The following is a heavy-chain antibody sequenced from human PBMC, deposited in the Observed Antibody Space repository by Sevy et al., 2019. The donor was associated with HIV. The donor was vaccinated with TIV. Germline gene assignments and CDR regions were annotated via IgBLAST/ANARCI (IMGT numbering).Heavy chain of an antibody. V-gene: IGHV3-66*01. CDR3: ARDRYYDASGYYDYYYGMDV. CDR1: GLSVSDNY. D-gene: IGHD3-22*01. J-gene: IGHJ6*02. CDR2: IYSDGRT. Sequence: GGSLRLSCAASGLSVSDNYMNWVRQAPGKGLELVSVIYSDGRTYYADSVKGGFTISRDNSKNTLYLHMNNLRPEDTAVYYCARDRYYDASGYYDYYYGMDVWGQGTTVTVSS.